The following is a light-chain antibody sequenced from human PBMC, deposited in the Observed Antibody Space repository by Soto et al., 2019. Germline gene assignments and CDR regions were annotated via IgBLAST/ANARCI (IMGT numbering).Light chain of an antibody. CDR1: SSDVGGYNY. Sequence: QSALTHPPSASGSPGPSVTISCTVNSSDVGGYNYVSWYQQHPGKAPKLMLYEVSTRPSGVPDRFSGSKSGNTASLAVSGLQAEDEAEYYCSSYAGSNNLGVFGSGTKPTVL. V-gene: IGLV2-8*01. CDR2: EVS. J-gene: IGLJ1*01. CDR3: SSYAGSNNLGV.